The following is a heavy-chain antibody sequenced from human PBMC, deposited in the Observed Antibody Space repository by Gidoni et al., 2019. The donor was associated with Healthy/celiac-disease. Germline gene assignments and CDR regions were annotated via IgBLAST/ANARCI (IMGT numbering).Heavy chain of an antibody. J-gene: IGHJ4*02. Sequence: QVELMESGAEAKKPGSSVKVSCKASGGTFSSYTSSWVRQATGQGLEWMGRIIPILGIANYAPKFQGRVTITADKSTSTAYMELSSLRSEDTAVYYCARVPGLWGQGTLVTVSS. CDR1: GGTFSSYT. CDR2: IIPILGIA. V-gene: IGHV1-69*02. CDR3: ARVPGL.